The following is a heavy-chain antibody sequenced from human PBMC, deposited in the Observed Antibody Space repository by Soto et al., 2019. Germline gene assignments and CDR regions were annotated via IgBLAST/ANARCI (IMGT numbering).Heavy chain of an antibody. D-gene: IGHD2-2*01. CDR1: GYTFTGYY. V-gene: IGHV1-2*02. CDR3: AMVIRYCSSTSGQTGWFDP. Sequence: ASVKVSCKASGYTFTGYYMHWVRQAPGQGLEWMGWINPNSGGTNYAQKFQGRVTMTRDTSISTAYMELSRLRSDDTAVYYCAMVIRYCSSTSGQTGWFDPWGQVTMYTVSS. J-gene: IGHJ5*02. CDR2: INPNSGGT.